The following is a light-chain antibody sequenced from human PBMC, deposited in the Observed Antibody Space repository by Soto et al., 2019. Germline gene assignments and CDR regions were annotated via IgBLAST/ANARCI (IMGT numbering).Light chain of an antibody. J-gene: IGKJ1*01. CDR3: QQYGSSGT. V-gene: IGKV3-20*01. CDR1: QSVSNNY. Sequence: EIVLTQSPGTLSLSQVERSTLSFRASQSVSNNYLAWYQQKPGQAPRLLIYGASNRATGIPDRFSGSGSGTDFTLTISRLEPEDFAVYYCQQYGSSGTFGQGTKVDIK. CDR2: GAS.